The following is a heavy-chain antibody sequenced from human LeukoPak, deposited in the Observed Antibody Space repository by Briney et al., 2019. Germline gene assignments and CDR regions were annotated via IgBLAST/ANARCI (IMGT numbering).Heavy chain of an antibody. D-gene: IGHD3-10*01. CDR3: ARVTVWFGDDGPRAVDY. CDR2: ISYDGSNK. CDR1: GFTFSSYA. J-gene: IGHJ4*02. V-gene: IGHV3-30-3*01. Sequence: PGGSLRLSCAASGFTFSSYAMHWVRQAPGKGLEWVAVISYDGSNKYYADSVKGRFTISRDNSKNTLYLQMNSLRAEDTAVYYCARVTVWFGDDGPRAVDYWGQGTLVTVSS.